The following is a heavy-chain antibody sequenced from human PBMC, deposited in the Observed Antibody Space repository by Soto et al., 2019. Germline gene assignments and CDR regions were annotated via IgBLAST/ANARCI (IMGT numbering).Heavy chain of an antibody. CDR1: GFNFRNYA. Sequence: EVQMLESGGGLVQPGGSLRLSCTTSGFNFRNYAMSWVRQAPGKGLEWVSTISDSGSNTFFGDSMKDRFTISRDNSKNTVYLQMSTVRTEDTATYYCARAIGRDFFHNWGQGTLVTVSS. J-gene: IGHJ4*02. V-gene: IGHV3-23*01. CDR3: ARAIGRDFFHN. CDR2: ISDSGSNT. D-gene: IGHD2-2*02.